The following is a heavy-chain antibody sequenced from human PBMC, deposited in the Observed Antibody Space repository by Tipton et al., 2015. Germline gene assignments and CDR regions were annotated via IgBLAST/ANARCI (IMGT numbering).Heavy chain of an antibody. V-gene: IGHV4-59*08. D-gene: IGHD3-9*01. Sequence: TLSLTCTVSGGSINNNYWSWIRQPPGKGLEWIGFIYYSGNTKYNPSLKSRLTISVDTSKNQFSLKLTSVTAADTAVYYCACQDYDSLTRDYQTVDYWGQGTLVTVSS. CDR2: IYYSGNT. CDR3: ACQDYDSLTRDYQTVDY. J-gene: IGHJ4*02. CDR1: GGSINNNY.